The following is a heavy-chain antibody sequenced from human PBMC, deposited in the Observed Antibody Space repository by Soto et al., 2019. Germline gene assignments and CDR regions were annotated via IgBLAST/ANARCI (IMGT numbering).Heavy chain of an antibody. CDR1: GGTFSSYA. V-gene: IGHV1-69*13. Sequence: GASVKVSCKASGGTFSSYAISWVRQAPGQGLEWMGGIIPIFGTANYAQKFQGRVTITADESTSTAYMELSSLRSEDTAVYYCARAYNGQQQLMIDYWGQGTLVTVSS. CDR2: IIPIFGTA. J-gene: IGHJ4*02. D-gene: IGHD6-13*01. CDR3: ARAYNGQQQLMIDY.